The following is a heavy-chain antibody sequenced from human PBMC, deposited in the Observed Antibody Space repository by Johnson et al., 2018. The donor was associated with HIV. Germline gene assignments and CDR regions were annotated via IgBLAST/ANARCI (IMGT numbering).Heavy chain of an antibody. CDR2: INTGGST. V-gene: IGHV3-66*01. CDR1: GFTVSSNY. Sequence: MLLVESGGGLVQPGGSLRLSCAASGFTVSSNYMSWVRQAPGKGLEWVSLINTGGSTYYADSVKGRFTISRDNAKHSLYLQMNSLRAEDTALYYCARVIRAYDSSGYAGDAFDIWGQGTMVTASS. CDR3: ARVIRAYDSSGYAGDAFDI. J-gene: IGHJ3*02. D-gene: IGHD3-22*01.